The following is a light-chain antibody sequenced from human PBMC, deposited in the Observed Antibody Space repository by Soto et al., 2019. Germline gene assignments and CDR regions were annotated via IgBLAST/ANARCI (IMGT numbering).Light chain of an antibody. CDR1: QGVGSH. CDR3: QQNYRAPLT. J-gene: IGKJ4*01. Sequence: DIQTTQSPSSVSALIGDRVTITCRASQGVGSHVNWYQQKPGKAPNLLIHGASNLQSGVPSTFSGSGSGTDFTLTISSLQPEDFATYYCQQNYRAPLTFGGGTKVEIK. V-gene: IGKV1-39*01. CDR2: GAS.